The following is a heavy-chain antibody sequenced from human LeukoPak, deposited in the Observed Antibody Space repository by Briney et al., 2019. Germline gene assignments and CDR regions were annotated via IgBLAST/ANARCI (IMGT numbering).Heavy chain of an antibody. CDR2: INPSGGTT. Sequence: ASVKVSCKASGYTFTGYYMHWVRQAPGQGLEWMAIINPSGGTTSYAQKFQGRLTMTRDTSTSTVYMELSSLRSEDTAVYYCARDHRPSYDSSAYYYPGDYWGQGTLVTVSS. CDR3: ARDHRPSYDSSAYYYPGDY. V-gene: IGHV1-46*01. CDR1: GYTFTGYY. J-gene: IGHJ4*02. D-gene: IGHD3-22*01.